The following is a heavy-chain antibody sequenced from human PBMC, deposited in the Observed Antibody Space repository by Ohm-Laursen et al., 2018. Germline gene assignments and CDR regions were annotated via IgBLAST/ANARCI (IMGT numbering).Heavy chain of an antibody. CDR1: GVSVSNTPYC. Sequence: TLSLTCTVSGVSVSNTPYCWGWIRQPPGKGLEWIGCIFPSGNTNYNPSLKSRVTISIDTSKNQFSLKVSSVTAADTAVYHCAGPHRSKLDYWGHGTLVTVSS. J-gene: IGHJ4*01. CDR3: AGPHRSKLDY. D-gene: IGHD4-11*01. CDR2: IFPSGNT. V-gene: IGHV4-61*01.